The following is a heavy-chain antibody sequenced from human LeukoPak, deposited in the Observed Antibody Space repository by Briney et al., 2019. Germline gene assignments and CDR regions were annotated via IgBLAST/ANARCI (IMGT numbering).Heavy chain of an antibody. CDR3: AELGITMNGGV. Sequence: GGSLRLSCAASGFTFSSYEMNWVRQAPGKGLEWVSYISTIGSTIYYADSVKGRFTISRDNAKNSLYLQMNSLRAEDTAVYYCAELGITMNGGVWGKGTTVTISS. J-gene: IGHJ6*04. V-gene: IGHV3-48*03. D-gene: IGHD3-10*02. CDR1: GFTFSSYE. CDR2: ISTIGSTI.